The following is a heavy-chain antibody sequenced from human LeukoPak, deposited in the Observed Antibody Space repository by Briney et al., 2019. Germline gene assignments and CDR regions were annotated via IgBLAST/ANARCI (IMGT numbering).Heavy chain of an antibody. CDR3: ARAPYGSGSYLFDY. D-gene: IGHD3-10*01. V-gene: IGHV3-7*01. CDR1: GFTFSTYW. J-gene: IGHJ4*02. CDR2: IKQDGSEK. Sequence: GGSLRLSCAASGFTFSTYWMTWVRQAPGKGLEWVANIKQDGSEKYYVDSVKGRFTIPRDNAKNSLYLQMNSLRAEDTAVYYCARAPYGSGSYLFDYWGQGTLVTVSS.